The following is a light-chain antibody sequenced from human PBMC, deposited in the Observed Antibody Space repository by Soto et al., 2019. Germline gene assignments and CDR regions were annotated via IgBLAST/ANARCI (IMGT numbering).Light chain of an antibody. Sequence: DIQMPQSPSTLSASVGDRVAITCRASQSFDIWLAWYQHKPGRAPQLLIYDVSTLHSGVPSRFSGSGSGTEFTLTISSLQPDDFATYYCQQYKSNWTFGQGTKVDI. V-gene: IGKV1-5*01. CDR3: QQYKSNWT. J-gene: IGKJ1*01. CDR2: DVS. CDR1: QSFDIW.